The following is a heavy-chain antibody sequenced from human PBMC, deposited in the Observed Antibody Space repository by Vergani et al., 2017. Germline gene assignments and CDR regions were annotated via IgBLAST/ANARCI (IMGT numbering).Heavy chain of an antibody. CDR3: ATGDPYDSSGYYYPRVGLDY. CDR1: GYTLTELS. V-gene: IGHV1-24*01. D-gene: IGHD3-22*01. J-gene: IGHJ4*02. CDR2: FDPEDGET. Sequence: QVQLVPSGAEVKKPGASVKVSCKVSGYTLTELSMHWVRQAPGKGLEWMGGFDPEDGETIYAQKFQGRVTRTEDTSTDTAYMELSSLRSEDTAVYYCATGDPYDSSGYYYPRVGLDYWGQGTLVTVSS.